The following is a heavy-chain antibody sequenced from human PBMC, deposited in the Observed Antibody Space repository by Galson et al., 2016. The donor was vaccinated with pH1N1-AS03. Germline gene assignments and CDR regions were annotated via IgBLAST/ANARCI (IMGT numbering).Heavy chain of an antibody. D-gene: IGHD5/OR15-5a*01. V-gene: IGHV3-53*01. CDR1: GFIVSDNY. J-gene: IGHJ6*02. CDR3: ATPGLSTIFWGMGD. Sequence: SLRLSCAVSGFIVSDNYITWVRQAPGKGLEWVSLTYGDGTTYYADSVKGRFTISRDTSKNTIYLQMNSLGAEDTAVYYCATPGLSTIFWGMGDWGQGTTVTVSS. CDR2: TYGDGTT.